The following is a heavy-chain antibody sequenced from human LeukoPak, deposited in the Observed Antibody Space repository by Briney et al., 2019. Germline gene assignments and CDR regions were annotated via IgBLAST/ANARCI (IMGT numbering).Heavy chain of an antibody. J-gene: IGHJ4*02. CDR3: ATGEFCNNSTCYPAFGF. D-gene: IGHD2/OR15-2a*01. Sequence: SAKASCKVSGYTLSELVVARGRQAPGQRVEWRGGFDPENGETVYAQKFKGRVVMTEDTSTDTAYMELSSLRSEDTAVYYCATGEFCNNSTCYPAFGFWGQGSLVIVSS. CDR1: GYTLSELV. CDR2: FDPENGET. V-gene: IGHV1-24*01.